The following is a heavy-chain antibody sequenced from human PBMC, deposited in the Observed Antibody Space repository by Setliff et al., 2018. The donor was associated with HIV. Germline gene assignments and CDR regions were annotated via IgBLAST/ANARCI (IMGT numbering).Heavy chain of an antibody. D-gene: IGHD3-22*01. V-gene: IGHV4-34*10. Sequence: PSETLSLTCAVYGGSFSGFYWTFIRQSPGKGLEWIGEVTHSGTTTYDPSLKRRITISVDTSKNQFSLKLTSVTAADTAVYNCVRNGYYSLDYWGQGTLVTVSS. CDR1: GGSFSGFY. CDR2: VTHSGTT. J-gene: IGHJ4*02. CDR3: VRNGYYSLDY.